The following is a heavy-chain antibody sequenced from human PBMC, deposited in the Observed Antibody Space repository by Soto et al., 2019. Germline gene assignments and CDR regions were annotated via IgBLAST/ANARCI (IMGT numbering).Heavy chain of an antibody. CDR3: ARGAQQWLVSF. D-gene: IGHD6-19*01. Sequence: GSLRLSCAASGFTVSGNYMTWVRQPPGKGLEWIGEIYHSGSTNYNPSLKSRVTISVDKSKNQFSLKLSSVTAADTAVYYCARGAQQWLVSFWGQGTLVTVSS. V-gene: IGHV4-4*02. CDR2: IYHSGST. J-gene: IGHJ4*02. CDR1: GFTVSGNYM.